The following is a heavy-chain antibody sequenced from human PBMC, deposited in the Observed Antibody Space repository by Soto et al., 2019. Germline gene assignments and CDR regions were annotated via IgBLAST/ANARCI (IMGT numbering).Heavy chain of an antibody. CDR3: VKEGYMRSDWYGQFDC. Sequence: EVQLVESGGGSVQPGGSLRLSCAASGFTFNTFAMHWVRQTPGKGLEFVSAISSNGGNTYYADSVKGRFAISRDNSKNTLYLQMYSLRPEDTALYYCVKEGYMRSDWYGQFDCWGQGTLVTVSS. CDR1: GFTFNTFA. D-gene: IGHD6-19*01. V-gene: IGHV3-64D*06. J-gene: IGHJ4*02. CDR2: ISSNGGNT.